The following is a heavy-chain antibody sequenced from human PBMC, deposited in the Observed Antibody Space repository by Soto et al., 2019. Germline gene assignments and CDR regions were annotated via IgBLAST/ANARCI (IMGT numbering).Heavy chain of an antibody. CDR3: AKDRRKYKLLHYYYDIDV. CDR2: ISGSGGTT. V-gene: IGHV3-23*01. Sequence: EVQLLESGGGLVQPGGSLRLSCTASGFTFSSYAMTWVRQAPGKGLEWVSSISGSGGTTYHADSVKGRFTISRDQSKNTLYLQMNSLRAGDTAVYYCAKDRRKYKLLHYYYDIDVWGQGTTVTVSS. J-gene: IGHJ6*02. CDR1: GFTFSSYA. D-gene: IGHD2-2*01.